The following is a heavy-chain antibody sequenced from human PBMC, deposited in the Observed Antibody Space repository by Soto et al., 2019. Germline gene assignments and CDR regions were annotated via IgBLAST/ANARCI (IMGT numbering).Heavy chain of an antibody. J-gene: IGHJ4*01. CDR1: SYTFTGHY. CDR2: INPGGGST. CDR3: ARPTVVVVTVRYFLHY. V-gene: IGHV1-46*01. Sequence: AAGNVCYKASSYTFTGHYVHGVRQAPGQGLEWMGVINPGGGSTNYAQKFKGRLTITRDTSTSTVYMELSSLRSEDTAVYSCARPTVVVVTVRYFLHYWGQGSLVTVS. D-gene: IGHD2-15*01.